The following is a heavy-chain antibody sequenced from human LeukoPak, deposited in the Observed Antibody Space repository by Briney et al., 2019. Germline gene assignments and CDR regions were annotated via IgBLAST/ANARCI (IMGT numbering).Heavy chain of an antibody. J-gene: IGHJ4*02. CDR1: GYSISSGYY. CDR2: IYHSGST. CDR3: ARVGTRDGY. D-gene: IGHD2-2*01. Sequence: SETLSLTCTVSGYSISSGYYWGRIRQPPGKGLEWIGSIYHSGSTYYNPSLKSRVTISVDTSKNQFSLKLSSVTAADTAVYYCARVGTRDGYWGQGTLVTVSS. V-gene: IGHV4-38-2*02.